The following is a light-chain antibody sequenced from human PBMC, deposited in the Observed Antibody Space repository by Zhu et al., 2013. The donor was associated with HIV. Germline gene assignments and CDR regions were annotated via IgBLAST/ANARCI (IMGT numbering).Light chain of an antibody. CDR2: EVS. J-gene: IGLJ2*01. CDR1: TNDVGAYNY. V-gene: IGLV2-14*01. Sequence: QSALTQPASVSGSPGQSITISCTGTTNDVGAYNYVSWFQQSPGKAPKLIIFEVSNRPSGASHRFSGSKSGNTASLTISGLQAEDEADYYCASYTKSRVPAFGGGTKVTV. CDR3: ASYTKSRVPA.